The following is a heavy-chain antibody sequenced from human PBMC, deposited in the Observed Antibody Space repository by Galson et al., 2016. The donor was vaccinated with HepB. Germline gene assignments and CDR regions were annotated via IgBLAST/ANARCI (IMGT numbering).Heavy chain of an antibody. CDR3: ANLGYCSCDCYSVN. D-gene: IGHD2-21*02. J-gene: IGHJ4*02. Sequence: ETLSLTCGVSGGSISSRHWWSWVRQSPGKGLEWIGEIYHTGSANYHPFLKSRVTISVDKSQNHFSLEQNSVTAADTAVYYCANLGYCSCDCYSVNWGQGTMVTVSS. CDR1: GGSISSRHW. CDR2: IYHTGSA. V-gene: IGHV4-4*02.